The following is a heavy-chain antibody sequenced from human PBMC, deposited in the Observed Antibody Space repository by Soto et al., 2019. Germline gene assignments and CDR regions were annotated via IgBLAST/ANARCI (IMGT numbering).Heavy chain of an antibody. J-gene: IGHJ3*02. CDR3: ASVDHAFDI. CDR1: GLTFSTYG. V-gene: IGHV3-33*01. Sequence: QVQLVESGGGVVQPGRSLRLSCAASGLTFSTYGMNWVRQAPGRGLEWVAIIWNDGSKKYYVDSVRGRFTISRDNSKNSLYLQMNSLRVEDTAVYYCASVDHAFDIWRQGRMVTVSS. CDR2: IWNDGSKK.